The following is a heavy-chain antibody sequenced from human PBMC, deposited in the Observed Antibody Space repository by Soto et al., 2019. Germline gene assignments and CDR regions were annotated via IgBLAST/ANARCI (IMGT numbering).Heavy chain of an antibody. V-gene: IGHV4-39*02. CDR2: LYSGGRT. Sequence: QLQLQESGPGLVKSSETLSLTCTVSGGSISSSSYYWGWIRQPPGKGLEWIWSLYSGGRTYYNPSLKSRATISLDTSKKYFSLRLTSVTAADAAVYYCARLDPIAAAGTLSRAFDVWGQGTMVTVSS. J-gene: IGHJ3*01. CDR1: GGSISSSSYY. D-gene: IGHD6-13*01. CDR3: ARLDPIAAAGTLSRAFDV.